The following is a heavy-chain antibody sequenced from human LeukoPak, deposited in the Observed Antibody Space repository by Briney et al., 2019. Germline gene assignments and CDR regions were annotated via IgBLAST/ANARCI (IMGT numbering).Heavy chain of an antibody. V-gene: IGHV3-20*04. J-gene: IGHJ3*02. CDR3: TRDRVGSEAFDI. CDR2: INWNGGST. Sequence: GGSLRLSCAASGFSFDDFAMRWVRQAPGKGLEWVSHINWNGGSTGYADSVKGRFTISRDNAKNSLYLQMNSLRAEDTAFYYCTRDRVGSEAFDIWGQGTMVTVSS. D-gene: IGHD1-26*01. CDR1: GFSFDDFA.